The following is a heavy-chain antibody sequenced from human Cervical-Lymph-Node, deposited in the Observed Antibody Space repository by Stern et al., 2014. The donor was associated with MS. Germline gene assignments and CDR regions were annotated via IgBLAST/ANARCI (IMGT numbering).Heavy chain of an antibody. V-gene: IGHV3-9*01. CDR2: ISWNGARI. D-gene: IGHD3-3*01. CDR1: GFMFDAYA. Sequence: QLVESGGGLVPPGRSLRLSCAASGFMFDAYAMHWVRQVPGKGLEWVSSISWNGARIEYADSVKGRFTISRDNAKNSLHLQMNNLRREDTALYYCTKGDYDFWSGPHHWGQGTLVTVSS. CDR3: TKGDYDFWSGPHH. J-gene: IGHJ4*02.